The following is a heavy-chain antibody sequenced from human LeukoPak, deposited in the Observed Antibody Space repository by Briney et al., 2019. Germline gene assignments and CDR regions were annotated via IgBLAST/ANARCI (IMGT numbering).Heavy chain of an antibody. J-gene: IGHJ4*02. D-gene: IGHD3-22*01. V-gene: IGHV1-69*06. CDR3: ARDLTHRRNYDSSGYQIVPAF. Sequence: GASVKVSCKASGGTFSSYAISWVRQAPGQGLEWMGGIIPIFGTANYAQKFQGRVTITADKSTSTAYMELSSLRSEDTAVYYCARDLTHRRNYDSSGYQIVPAFWGQGTLVTVSS. CDR2: IIPIFGTA. CDR1: GGTFSSYA.